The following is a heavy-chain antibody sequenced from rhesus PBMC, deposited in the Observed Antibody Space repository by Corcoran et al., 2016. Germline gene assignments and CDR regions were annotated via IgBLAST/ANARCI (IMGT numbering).Heavy chain of an antibody. J-gene: IGHJ5-2*02. Sequence: QVQLQESGPGLVKPSETLSLTCAVSGGSISGGYDWSWIRQPPGTGLEGIGFIHGSSGSTNYNPSLKNRVTISKDTSKNQFSLKLSSVTAADTAVYYCARPLHSSGWSYDVSLDVWGRGVLVTVSS. CDR1: GGSISGGYD. CDR2: IHGSSGST. CDR3: ARPLHSSGWSYDVSLDV. D-gene: IGHD6S26*01. V-gene: IGHV4-76*01.